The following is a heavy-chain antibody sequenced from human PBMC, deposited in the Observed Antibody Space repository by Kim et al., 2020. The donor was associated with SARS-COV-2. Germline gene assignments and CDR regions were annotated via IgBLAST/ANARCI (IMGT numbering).Heavy chain of an antibody. CDR3: ARQRGYDFDM. Sequence: KTYYADSVRGRSITSRDNSKNALYVQMNSLRAEDTALYYCARQRGYDFDMWGQGTMVTVSS. D-gene: IGHD1-1*01. J-gene: IGHJ3*02. V-gene: IGHV3-23*01. CDR2: KT.